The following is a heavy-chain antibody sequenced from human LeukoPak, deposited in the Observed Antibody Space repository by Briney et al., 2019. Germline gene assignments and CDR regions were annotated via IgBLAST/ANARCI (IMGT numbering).Heavy chain of an antibody. J-gene: IGHJ4*02. V-gene: IGHV4-61*03. CDR3: ARLQDGYKVDS. CDR1: GGSISSGSYY. Sequence: SETLSLTCTVSGGSISSGSYYWSWIRQPPGKGLEWIGYIYYSGSTDYNPSLKSRVSISVDTSKNNFSLKLSSVTAADTAVYYCARLQDGYKVDSWGQGTLVTVSS. D-gene: IGHD5-24*01. CDR2: IYYSGST.